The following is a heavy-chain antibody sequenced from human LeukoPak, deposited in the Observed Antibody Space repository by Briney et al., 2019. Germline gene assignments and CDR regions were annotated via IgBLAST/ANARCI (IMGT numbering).Heavy chain of an antibody. CDR2: IIPIFGTA. CDR3: ARALPDSSGYSLYYFDY. CDR1: GGTFSSYA. J-gene: IGHJ4*02. V-gene: IGHV1-69*13. Sequence: SVKVSCKASGGTFSSYAISWVRQAPGQGLEWMGGIIPIFGTANYAQKFQGRVTITADESTSTAYMGLSSLRSEDTAVYYCARALPDSSGYSLYYFDYWGQGTLVTVSS. D-gene: IGHD3-22*01.